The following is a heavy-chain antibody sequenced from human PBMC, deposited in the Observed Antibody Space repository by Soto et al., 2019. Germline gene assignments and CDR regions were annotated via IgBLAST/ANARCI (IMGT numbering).Heavy chain of an antibody. CDR1: KVEVANNY. CDR2: IYSGGNT. V-gene: IGHV3-53*05. Sequence: LDWSTSKVEVANNYITSASQSTRKGLEWVSVIYSGGNTYYSDPVKGRFTISRDNSKNTVYLQMNSLRTEDTAIYYCARVQEYGFWGGYYTDSKYRVEHWGHGTRVTVPS. J-gene: IGHJ4*01. D-gene: IGHD3-3*01. CDR3: ARVQEYGFWGGYYTDSKYRVEH.